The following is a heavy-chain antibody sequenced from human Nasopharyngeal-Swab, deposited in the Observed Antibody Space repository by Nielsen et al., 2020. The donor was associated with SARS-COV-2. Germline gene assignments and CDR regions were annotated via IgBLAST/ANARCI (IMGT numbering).Heavy chain of an antibody. CDR3: ATSLLGYCSGGSCYAYYGMDV. Sequence: ASLKTSCAASGFTVSSNYMSWVRQATGKGLEWVSVIYSGGSTYYADSVKGRFTISRDNSKNTLYLQMNSLRAEDTAVYYCATSLLGYCSGGSCYAYYGMDVWGQGTTVTVSS. J-gene: IGHJ6*02. CDR1: GFTVSSNY. CDR2: IYSGGST. V-gene: IGHV3-66*01. D-gene: IGHD2-15*01.